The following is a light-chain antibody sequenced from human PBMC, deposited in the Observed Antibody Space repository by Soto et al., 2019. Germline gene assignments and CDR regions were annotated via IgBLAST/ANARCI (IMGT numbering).Light chain of an antibody. J-gene: IGKJ4*01. V-gene: IGKV3-15*01. CDR3: QQYNNWPS. CDR1: QSISGN. CDR2: GAS. Sequence: EIVMTQSPATLSVSPGERATLSCRASQSISGNLAWYQQKPGQAPRLLIYGASTRATGIPARFSGSGSGTEFTLTISSLQSEDFAVYSFQQYNNWPSFGGGTKVEIK.